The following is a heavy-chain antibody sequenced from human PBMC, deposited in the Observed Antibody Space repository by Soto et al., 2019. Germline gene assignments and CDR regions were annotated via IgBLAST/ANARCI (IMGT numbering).Heavy chain of an antibody. CDR3: ARRYITIFGVVTQPDYYYYGMDV. Sequence: ASVKVSCKASGGTFSSYAISWVRQAPGQGLEWMGGIIPIFGTANYAQKFQGRVTITADESTSTAYTELSSLRSEDTAVYYCARRYITIFGVVTQPDYYYYGMDVWGQGTTVTVSS. D-gene: IGHD3-3*01. CDR1: GGTFSSYA. CDR2: IIPIFGTA. V-gene: IGHV1-69*13. J-gene: IGHJ6*02.